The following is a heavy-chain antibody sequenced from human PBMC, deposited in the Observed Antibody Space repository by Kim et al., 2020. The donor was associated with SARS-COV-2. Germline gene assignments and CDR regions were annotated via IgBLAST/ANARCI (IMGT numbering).Heavy chain of an antibody. CDR2: ISSNSDRK. CDR1: GFTFHDYM. J-gene: IGHJ4*02. D-gene: IGHD6-19*01. CDR3: VKTMALAGTG. Sequence: GGSLRLSCAASGFTFHDYMMHWVRQTPGKGLEWVSGISSNSDRKAYADSVKGRFTISRDNAKNSLYLQMNSLRVEDTALYYCVKTMALAGTGWGRGTLVT. V-gene: IGHV3-9*01.